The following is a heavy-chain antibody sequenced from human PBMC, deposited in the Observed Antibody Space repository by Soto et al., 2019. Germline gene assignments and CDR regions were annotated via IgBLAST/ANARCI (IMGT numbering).Heavy chain of an antibody. D-gene: IGHD3-3*01. Sequence: PSQTLSLTCSVSGYLISSGYYWGWVRQTPGKGLEWLGSIDYSGKTYKNPNLKSRVRGSCDLSQNQFSLNLRSVTAADTAVYFCARDLRSGYDSYYLDFWGQGTLVTVSS. CDR1: GYLISSGYY. CDR3: ARDLRSGYDSYYLDF. CDR2: IDYSGKT. V-gene: IGHV4-38-2*02. J-gene: IGHJ4*02.